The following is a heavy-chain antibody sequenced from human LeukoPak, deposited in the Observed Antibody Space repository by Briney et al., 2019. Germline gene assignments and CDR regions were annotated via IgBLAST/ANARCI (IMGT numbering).Heavy chain of an antibody. CDR2: IKQDASDK. Sequence: PGWSLRLSCTASGFTLSNYYMSWVRQAPGKGLEWVANIKQDASDKFYVDSVKGRFTISRDNAKNSIYLQMDNLRADDTAVYYCAREGSSYDSSDTMGTYWGQGTLVTISS. V-gene: IGHV3-7*01. CDR3: AREGSSYDSSDTMGTY. D-gene: IGHD3-22*01. J-gene: IGHJ4*02. CDR1: GFTLSNYY.